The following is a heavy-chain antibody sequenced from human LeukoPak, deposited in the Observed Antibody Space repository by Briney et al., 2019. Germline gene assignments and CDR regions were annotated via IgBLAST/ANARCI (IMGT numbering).Heavy chain of an antibody. V-gene: IGHV4-59*12. CDR2: INYSGST. D-gene: IGHD6-6*01. CDR3: ARQTSIAARGHIDY. Sequence: SETLSLTCNVSGGSISSYYWSWIRQPPGKGLEWIGHINYSGSTKYNPSLKSRVTKSIDTSKNQFSLKLTSVTAADTAVYYCARQTSIAARGHIDYWGQGTLVTVSS. CDR1: GGSISSYY. J-gene: IGHJ4*02.